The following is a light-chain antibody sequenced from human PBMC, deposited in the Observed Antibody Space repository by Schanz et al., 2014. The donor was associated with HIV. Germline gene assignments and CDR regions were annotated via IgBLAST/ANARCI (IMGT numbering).Light chain of an antibody. J-gene: IGLJ2*01. Sequence: QSALTQPASVSGSPGQSISISCTGTSGDVGSYNYVSWYQQHPGKAPKLMIYDVSNRPSGVSSRFSGSKSGNTASLTISGLQSEDEADYYCSTFSGNATLFGGGTKLTVL. CDR2: DVS. CDR1: SGDVGSYNY. CDR3: STFSGNATL. V-gene: IGLV2-14*03.